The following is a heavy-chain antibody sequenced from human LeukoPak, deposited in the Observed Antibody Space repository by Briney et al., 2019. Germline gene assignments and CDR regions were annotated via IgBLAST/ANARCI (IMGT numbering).Heavy chain of an antibody. V-gene: IGHV1-46*01. CDR1: GYTFTSYY. CDR2: INPSGGST. CDR3: ALVALHDAFDI. D-gene: IGHD5-12*01. J-gene: IGHJ3*02. Sequence: ASVKVSCKASGYTFTSYYMHWVRQAPGQGLEWMGIINPSGGSTSYAQKFQGRVTMTRDTSTSTVYMELSSLRSEHTAVYYCALVALHDAFDIWGQGTMVTVSS.